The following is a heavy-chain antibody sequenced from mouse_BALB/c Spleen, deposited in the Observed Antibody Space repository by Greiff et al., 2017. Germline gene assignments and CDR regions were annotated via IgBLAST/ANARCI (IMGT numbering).Heavy chain of an antibody. CDR3: ARIDGGYYVYAMDY. CDR2: INPSSGYT. D-gene: IGHD2-3*01. V-gene: IGHV1-4*01. CDR1: GYTFTSYT. J-gene: IGHJ4*01. Sequence: VQLQQSGAELARPGASVKMSCKASGYTFTSYTMHWVKQRPGQGLEWIGYINPSSGYTNYNQKFKDKATLTADKSSSTAYMQLSSLTSEDSAVYYCARIDGGYYVYAMDYWGQGTSVTVSS.